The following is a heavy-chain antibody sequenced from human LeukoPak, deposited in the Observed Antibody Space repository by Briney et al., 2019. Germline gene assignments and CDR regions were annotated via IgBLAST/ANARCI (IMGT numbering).Heavy chain of an antibody. CDR3: ARRNYDILTGYSENWFDP. CDR2: IYPGDSDT. V-gene: IGHV5-51*01. Sequence: GESLKISCKNSGYSFTSYWIGWVRQMPGKGLEWMGIIYPGDSDTRYSPSFQGQVTISADKSISTAYLQWSSLKASDTAMYYCARRNYDILTGYSENWFDPWGQGTLVTVSS. CDR1: GYSFTSYW. J-gene: IGHJ5*02. D-gene: IGHD3-9*01.